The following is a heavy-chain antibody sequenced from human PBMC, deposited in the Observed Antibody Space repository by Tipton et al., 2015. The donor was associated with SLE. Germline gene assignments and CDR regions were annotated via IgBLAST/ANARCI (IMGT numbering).Heavy chain of an antibody. CDR1: GFTFSSYA. Sequence: GSLRLSCAASGFTFSSYAMTWVRQTPGKGLEWVSTLSASGGSTYYADSVKGRFTISRDNSKNTLYLQINSLRAGDTALYYCAKSRVRVTTGQFDYWGQGTLVTVSS. V-gene: IGHV3-23*01. J-gene: IGHJ4*02. D-gene: IGHD2-21*02. CDR2: LSASGGST. CDR3: AKSRVRVTTGQFDY.